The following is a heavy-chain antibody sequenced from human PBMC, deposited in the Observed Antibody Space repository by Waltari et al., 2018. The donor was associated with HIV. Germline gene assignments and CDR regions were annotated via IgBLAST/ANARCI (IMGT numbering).Heavy chain of an antibody. Sequence: QVQLVESGGGVVQPGRSLRLSCAASGFTFSTYGIHWVRKAPGKGLEWVAVNSYDGNNKYYADSVKGRFTISRDNSKNTLYLQMNSLRAEDTAVYYCAKDKGGVTYIFDYWGQGTLVTVSS. D-gene: IGHD1-1*01. V-gene: IGHV3-30*18. CDR2: NSYDGNNK. CDR3: AKDKGGVTYIFDY. CDR1: GFTFSTYG. J-gene: IGHJ4*02.